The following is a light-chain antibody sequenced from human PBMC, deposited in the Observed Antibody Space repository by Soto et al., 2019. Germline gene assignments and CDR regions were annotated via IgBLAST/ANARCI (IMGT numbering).Light chain of an antibody. J-gene: IGKJ1*01. CDR1: QSARNN. V-gene: IGKV3-15*01. CDR2: DAS. CDR3: QQYNYWPPWT. Sequence: ILMTPSPATLSVSPGERATLSFRASQSARNNLAWYQQKPGQAPRLLIYDASTRATGIPAMFSGSGSGTEFSLTISSLQSEDFAVYYCQQYNYWPPWTFGQGTKVEIK.